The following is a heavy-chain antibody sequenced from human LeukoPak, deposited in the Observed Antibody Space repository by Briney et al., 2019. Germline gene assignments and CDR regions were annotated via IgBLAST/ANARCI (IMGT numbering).Heavy chain of an antibody. CDR2: IRYDGSNK. CDR3: AKAATPHSSGFDY. CDR1: GFTFSSYG. V-gene: IGHV3-30*02. Sequence: GGSLRLSCAASGFTFSSYGMSWVRQAPGKGLEWVAFIRYDGSNKYYADSVKGRFTISRDNSKNTLYLQMNSLRAEDTAVYYCAKAATPHSSGFDYWGQGTLVTVSS. D-gene: IGHD3-22*01. J-gene: IGHJ4*02.